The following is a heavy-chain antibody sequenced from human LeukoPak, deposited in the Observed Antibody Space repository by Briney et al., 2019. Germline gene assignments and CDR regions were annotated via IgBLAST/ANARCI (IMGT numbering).Heavy chain of an antibody. CDR1: SITFSSYA. D-gene: IGHD3-22*01. Sequence: PGESLRLSCSASSITFSSYAMGWVRQAPGKGLEWVSAISVSGSSTDYADPVKGRFTISRDNSKSTLYLQMNSLRAEDTAVYYCAARYYYDSSGSHSPYWGQGTLVTVSS. CDR3: AARYYYDSSGSHSPY. CDR2: ISVSGSST. J-gene: IGHJ4*02. V-gene: IGHV3-23*01.